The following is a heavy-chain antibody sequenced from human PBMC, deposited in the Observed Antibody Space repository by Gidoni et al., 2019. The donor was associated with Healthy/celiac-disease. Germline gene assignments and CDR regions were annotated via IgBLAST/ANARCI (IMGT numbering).Heavy chain of an antibody. D-gene: IGHD3-3*01. Sequence: QVQLVQSGAEVKKPGASVKVSCKASGYTFTRYDSNWVRQATGQGLEWMGWMNPNSGNTGYAQKFQGRVTMTRNTSISTAYMELSSLRSEDTAVYYCARGPEWSEWLSGFDPWGQGTLVTVSS. CDR1: GYTFTRYD. CDR3: ARGPEWSEWLSGFDP. CDR2: MNPNSGNT. J-gene: IGHJ5*02. V-gene: IGHV1-8*01.